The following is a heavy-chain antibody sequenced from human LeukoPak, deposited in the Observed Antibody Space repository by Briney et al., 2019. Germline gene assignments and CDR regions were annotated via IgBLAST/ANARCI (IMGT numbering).Heavy chain of an antibody. CDR2: IIPIFGTA. CDR3: ARDDTPVGATGVTHFDY. D-gene: IGHD4-23*01. V-gene: IGHV1-69*06. CDR1: GGTFSSYA. J-gene: IGHJ4*02. Sequence: GASVKVSCKASGGTFSSYAISWVRQAPGQGLEWMGGIIPIFGTANYAQKFQGRVTITADKSTSTAYMELSSLRSEDTAVYYCARDDTPVGATGVTHFDYWGQGTLVTVSS.